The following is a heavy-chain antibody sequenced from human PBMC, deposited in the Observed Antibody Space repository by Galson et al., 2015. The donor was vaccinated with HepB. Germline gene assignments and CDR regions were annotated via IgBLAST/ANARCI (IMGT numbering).Heavy chain of an antibody. J-gene: IGHJ4*02. Sequence: SLRLSCAASGVTFSRYWMHWVRQVPGKGLVWVSRINADGSTRSYADSVRGRFTISRDNAKNMVYLQMNSLRVEDTAVYYCAKDHGGPDDYWGQGTLVTVSS. CDR2: INADGSTR. D-gene: IGHD5-24*01. CDR1: GVTFSRYW. V-gene: IGHV3-74*01. CDR3: AKDHGGPDDY.